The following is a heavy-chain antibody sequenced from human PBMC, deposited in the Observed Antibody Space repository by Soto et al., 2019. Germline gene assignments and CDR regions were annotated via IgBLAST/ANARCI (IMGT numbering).Heavy chain of an antibody. CDR2: ISYDGTQT. D-gene: IGHD6-25*01. Sequence: QLVESGGGVVQPGRSLRLSCGASGYTFRSHAMHWVRQTPDKGLEWVAKISYDGTQTHYPDSVRGRFTISRDNSKNTLDLQMNIRRDEDTAVYYCARKISTAAIKVYFDCWGQGTLVTVSS. V-gene: IGHV3-30*03. CDR1: GYTFRSHA. J-gene: IGHJ4*02. CDR3: ARKISTAAIKVYFDC.